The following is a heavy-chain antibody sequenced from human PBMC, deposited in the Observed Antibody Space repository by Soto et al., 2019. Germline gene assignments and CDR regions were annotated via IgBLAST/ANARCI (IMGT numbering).Heavy chain of an antibody. Sequence: EVQLLESGGGLVQPGGSLTLSCAGSGFTFNSHAMSWVRQAPGKGLKWVSVISGDGGTTYYADSVKGRFTTSRDNSKNTVFLHINSPTAEDTAVYYCAKGLYLGGYYDDYWGQGTLVAGSS. CDR1: GFTFNSHA. V-gene: IGHV3-23*01. CDR3: AKGLYLGGYYDDY. CDR2: ISGDGGTT. J-gene: IGHJ4*02. D-gene: IGHD3-22*01.